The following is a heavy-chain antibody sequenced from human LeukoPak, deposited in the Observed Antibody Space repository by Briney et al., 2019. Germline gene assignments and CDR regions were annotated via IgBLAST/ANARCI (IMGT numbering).Heavy chain of an antibody. J-gene: IGHJ4*02. CDR3: ARGPDYGARVDYLDY. CDR2: IKQDGSEK. D-gene: IGHD4-17*01. CDR1: GFIFRNHW. Sequence: GGSLRLSCVASGFIFRNHWMSWVRQAPGRGLEWVAHIKQDGSEKHYVDSVEGRFTLSRDDAKNSLYLQMNSLRVDDSAVYYCARGPDYGARVDYLDYWGLGALVTVSS. V-gene: IGHV3-7*01.